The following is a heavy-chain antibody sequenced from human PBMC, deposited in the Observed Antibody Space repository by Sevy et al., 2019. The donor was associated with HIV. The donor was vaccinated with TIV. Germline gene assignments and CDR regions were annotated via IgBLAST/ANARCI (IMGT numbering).Heavy chain of an antibody. CDR2: LFFGCGKI. CDR1: GFAFYDYS. Sequence: GGSLRLSCAASGFAFYDYSMSWIRQAPGKGLEWVATLFFGCGKINYADSVKDRFTISRDNSKNSFYLQMDNLRVEDTALYYCAREGCTRPHDYWGQGTRVTVSS. J-gene: IGHJ4*01. CDR3: AREGCTRPHDY. D-gene: IGHD2-8*01. V-gene: IGHV3-23*01.